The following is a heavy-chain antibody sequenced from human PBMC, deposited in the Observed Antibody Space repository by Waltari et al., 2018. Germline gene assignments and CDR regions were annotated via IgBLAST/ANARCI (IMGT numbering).Heavy chain of an antibody. D-gene: IGHD3-3*02. CDR3: ARSQRHSFEI. V-gene: IGHV3-7*03. CDR1: VFHFRIYW. Sequence: EVKLVESGGGLVQPGGSLRLCCAASVFHFRIYWLTWVRQAPGEGLEWVANIKEDGTDTYYVDSVKGRFTISKDNAENSLYLQMNSLRVEDTAIYYCARSQRHSFEICGQGTMVTVSS. CDR2: IKEDGTDT. J-gene: IGHJ3*02.